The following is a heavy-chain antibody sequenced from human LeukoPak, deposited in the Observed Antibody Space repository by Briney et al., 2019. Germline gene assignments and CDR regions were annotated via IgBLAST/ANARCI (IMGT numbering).Heavy chain of an antibody. CDR3: AGYYGSGRDY. Sequence: SETLSLTCAVYGGSLSDYYWSWIRQSPGKGLEWIGEINHSGSTNYNPSLKSRVTISVDTSKNQFSLKLSSVTAADTAVYYCAGYYGSGRDYWGQGTLVTVSS. V-gene: IGHV4-34*01. CDR2: INHSGST. J-gene: IGHJ4*02. D-gene: IGHD3-10*01. CDR1: GGSLSDYY.